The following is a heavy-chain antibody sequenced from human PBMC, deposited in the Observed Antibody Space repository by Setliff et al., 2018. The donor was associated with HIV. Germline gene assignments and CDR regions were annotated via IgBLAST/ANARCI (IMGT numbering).Heavy chain of an antibody. J-gene: IGHJ3*02. D-gene: IGHD4-4*01. CDR2: IIPIFGTA. Sequence: SVKVSCKASGGTFSSYAISWVRQAPGQGLEWMGGIIPIFGTANYAQKFQGRVTITTDESTSTAYMELSSLRSEDTAVYYCASAYSNYEGPSHGHDAFDIWGQGTMVTVSS. CDR1: GGTFSSYA. V-gene: IGHV1-69*05. CDR3: ASAYSNYEGPSHGHDAFDI.